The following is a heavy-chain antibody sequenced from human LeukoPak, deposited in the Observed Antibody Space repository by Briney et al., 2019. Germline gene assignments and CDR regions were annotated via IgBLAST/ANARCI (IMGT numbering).Heavy chain of an antibody. Sequence: GASVKVSCKASGFTFTSSAVQWVRQARGQRLEWIGWIVVGSGNTNYAQKFQERVTITRDMSTSTAYMELSSLRSEDTAVYYCARHSTLLGYCSGGSCPLPYWGQGTMVTVSS. V-gene: IGHV1-58*01. CDR2: IVVGSGNT. CDR3: ARHSTLLGYCSGGSCPLPY. J-gene: IGHJ3*01. CDR1: GFTFTSSA. D-gene: IGHD2-15*01.